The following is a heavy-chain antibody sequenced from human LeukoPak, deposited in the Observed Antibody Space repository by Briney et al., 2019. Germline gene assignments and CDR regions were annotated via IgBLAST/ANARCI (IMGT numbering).Heavy chain of an antibody. V-gene: IGHV1-24*01. Sequence: ASVKVSCKASGYTFTSYGISWVRQAPGQGLEWMGGFDPEDGETIYAQKFQGRVTMTEDTSTDTAYMELSSLRSEDTAVYYCATQRLLWFDYWGQGTLVTVSS. CDR2: FDPEDGET. CDR1: GYTFTSYG. J-gene: IGHJ4*02. D-gene: IGHD3-10*01. CDR3: ATQRLLWFDY.